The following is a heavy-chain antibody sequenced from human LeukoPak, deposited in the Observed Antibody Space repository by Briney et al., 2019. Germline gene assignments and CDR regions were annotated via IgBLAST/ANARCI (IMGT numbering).Heavy chain of an antibody. J-gene: IGHJ4*02. CDR1: GFTFSSYG. Sequence: PGRSLRLSCAASGFTFSSYGMHWVRQAPGKGLEWVAVISYDGSNKYYADSVKGRFTISRDNSKNTLYLQMNSLRAEDTAVYYCAKNGKAYYDSSGLDYWGQGTLVTVSS. CDR3: AKNGKAYYDSSGLDY. V-gene: IGHV3-30*18. D-gene: IGHD3-22*01. CDR2: ISYDGSNK.